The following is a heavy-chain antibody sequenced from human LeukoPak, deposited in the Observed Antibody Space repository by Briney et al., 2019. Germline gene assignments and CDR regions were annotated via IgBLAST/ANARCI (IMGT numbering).Heavy chain of an antibody. Sequence: GSLRLSCAASGFTFSDYYMSWIRQAPGKGLEWVSYISSSSSYTNYADSVKGRFTISRDNAKNPLYLQMNSLRAEDTAVYYCARCGEQQHGGSLWFDPWGQGTLVTVSS. CDR2: ISSSSSYT. CDR3: ARCGEQQHGGSLWFDP. D-gene: IGHD6-13*01. CDR1: GFTFSDYY. V-gene: IGHV3-11*06. J-gene: IGHJ5*02.